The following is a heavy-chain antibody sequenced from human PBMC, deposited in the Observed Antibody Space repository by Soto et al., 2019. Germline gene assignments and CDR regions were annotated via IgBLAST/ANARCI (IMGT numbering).Heavy chain of an antibody. J-gene: IGHJ6*03. D-gene: IGHD4-17*01. Sequence: EVQLVESGGGLVQPGRSLRLSCAASGFTFDDYAMHWVRQAPGKGLEWVSGISWNSGSIGYADSVKGRFTISRDNAKNSLYLQMNSLRAEDTALYYCAKGYGDSYYYYYMDVWGKGTTVTVSS. CDR2: ISWNSGSI. V-gene: IGHV3-9*01. CDR3: AKGYGDSYYYYYMDV. CDR1: GFTFDDYA.